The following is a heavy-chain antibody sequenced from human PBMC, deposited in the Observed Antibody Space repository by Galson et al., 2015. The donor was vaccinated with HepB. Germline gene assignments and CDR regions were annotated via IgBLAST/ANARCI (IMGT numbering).Heavy chain of an antibody. CDR2: ISGSGGST. Sequence: SLRLSCAASGFTFSSYAMSWVRQAPGKGLEWVSAISGSGGSTYYADSVKGRFTISRDNSKNTLYLQMNSLRAEDTAVYYCAKLITMVRGADYWGQGTLVTVSS. J-gene: IGHJ4*02. CDR1: GFTFSSYA. V-gene: IGHV3-23*01. CDR3: AKLITMVRGADY. D-gene: IGHD3-10*01.